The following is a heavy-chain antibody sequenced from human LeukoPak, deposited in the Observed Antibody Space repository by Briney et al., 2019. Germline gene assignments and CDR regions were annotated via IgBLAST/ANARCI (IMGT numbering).Heavy chain of an antibody. V-gene: IGHV4-30-2*01. CDR3: ASYHYSSSCHWI. Sequence: SQTLSLTCTVSGGSISSGGYYWSWIRQLPGKGLEWIGYIYHSGSTYYNPSLKSRVTISVDRSKNQFSLKLSSVTAADTAVYYCASYHYSSSCHWIWGQGTLVTVSS. D-gene: IGHD6-13*01. J-gene: IGHJ4*02. CDR2: IYHSGST. CDR1: GGSISSGGYY.